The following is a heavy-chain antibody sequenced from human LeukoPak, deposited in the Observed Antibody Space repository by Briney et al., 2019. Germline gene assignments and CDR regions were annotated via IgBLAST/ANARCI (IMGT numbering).Heavy chain of an antibody. Sequence: QSGGSLRLSCAASGFTFSSYLMHWVRQAPGKGLVWVSRITSDGSTTSYADSVKGRFTISRDNAKNSLYLQMNSLRAEDTAVYYCAREAYYYDSSGYVHDAFDIWGQGTVVTVSS. V-gene: IGHV3-74*01. CDR1: GFTFSSYL. D-gene: IGHD3-22*01. CDR3: AREAYYYDSSGYVHDAFDI. CDR2: ITSDGSTT. J-gene: IGHJ3*02.